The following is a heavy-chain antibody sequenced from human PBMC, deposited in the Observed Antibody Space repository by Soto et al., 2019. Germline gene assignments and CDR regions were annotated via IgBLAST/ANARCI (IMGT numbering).Heavy chain of an antibody. Sequence: GGSLRLSCAASGFTFSSYAMSWVRQAPGKGLEWVSAISGSGGSTYYADSVKGRFTISRDNSKNTLYLQMNSLRAEDTAVYYCAKDLGYCSSTSCYGVGAFDIWGQGTMVTVSS. CDR2: ISGSGGST. J-gene: IGHJ3*02. CDR1: GFTFSSYA. V-gene: IGHV3-23*01. CDR3: AKDLGYCSSTSCYGVGAFDI. D-gene: IGHD2-2*01.